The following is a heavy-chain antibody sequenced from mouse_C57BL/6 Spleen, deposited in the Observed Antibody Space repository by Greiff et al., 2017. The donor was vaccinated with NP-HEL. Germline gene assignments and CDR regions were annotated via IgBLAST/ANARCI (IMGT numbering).Heavy chain of an antibody. J-gene: IGHJ4*01. CDR2: FHPYNDDT. CDR1: GYTFTTYP. V-gene: IGHV1-47*01. CDR3: ARGATRAMDY. D-gene: IGHD3-1*01. Sequence: QVQLKESGAELVKPGASVKMSCKASGYTFTTYPIEWMKQNHGKSLEWIGNFHPYNDDTKYNEKFKGKATLTVEKSSSTAYLELSRLTSDAAAVYSCARGATRAMDYWGQGTSVTVSS.